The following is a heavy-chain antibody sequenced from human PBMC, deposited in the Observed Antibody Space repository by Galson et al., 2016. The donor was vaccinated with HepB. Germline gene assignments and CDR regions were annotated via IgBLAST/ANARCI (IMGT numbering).Heavy chain of an antibody. CDR1: GFSLSTSGMR. CDR2: IDWDDDK. D-gene: IGHD4-17*01. CDR3: ARMAAAVTTQTFDY. Sequence: PALVKPTQTLTLTCTFSGFSLSTSGMRVSWIRQPPGKALEWLARIDWDDDKFYSTSLKTRLTIPKDTSKNQVVLTVTNMDPVDTATYYCARMAAAVTTQTFDYWGQGTLVTVSS. V-gene: IGHV2-70*04. J-gene: IGHJ4*02.